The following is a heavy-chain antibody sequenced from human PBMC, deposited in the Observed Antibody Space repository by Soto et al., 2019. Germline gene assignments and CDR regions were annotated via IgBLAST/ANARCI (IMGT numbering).Heavy chain of an antibody. Sequence: GGSLKISCEGSGYSFTSYWIAWVRRMPGKGLERMVIIYPGDSDTRYSPSFQGQVTNPADKSIRTLYLQGSSLKASGTPIYYCATFAWNFYKAGDVWGQGTTVTVSS. V-gene: IGHV5-51*01. CDR3: ATFAWNFYKAGDV. CDR1: GYSFTSYW. D-gene: IGHD3-10*01. CDR2: IYPGDSDT. J-gene: IGHJ6*02.